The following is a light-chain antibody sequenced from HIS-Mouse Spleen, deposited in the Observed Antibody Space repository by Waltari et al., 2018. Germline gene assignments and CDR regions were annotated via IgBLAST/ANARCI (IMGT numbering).Light chain of an antibody. Sequence: QSALTQPASVPGSPGQSITISCTGTSRDVGGYNYVSWYQHHPGKAAKRMIYDVSNRPSGVSNRFSGSKSGNTASLTISGLQAEDEADYYCSSYTSSSTHVVFGGGTKLTVL. V-gene: IGLV2-14*03. CDR2: DVS. J-gene: IGLJ2*01. CDR3: SSYTSSSTHVV. CDR1: SRDVGGYNY.